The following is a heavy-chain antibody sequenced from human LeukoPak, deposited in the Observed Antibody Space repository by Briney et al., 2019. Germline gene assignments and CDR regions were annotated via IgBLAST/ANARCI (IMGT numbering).Heavy chain of an antibody. CDR1: SDSIRSSSYY. J-gene: IGHJ4*02. Sequence: SETLSLTCTESSDSIRSSSYYWGWIRQPPGKGLEWIGNIYYSGLTYYNPSLKSRVSLSVDASKNQFSLKLHSVTAADTAVYYCARVPSTSWNIDYWGQGILVTVSS. D-gene: IGHD6-13*01. CDR2: IYYSGLT. CDR3: ARVPSTSWNIDY. V-gene: IGHV4-39*07.